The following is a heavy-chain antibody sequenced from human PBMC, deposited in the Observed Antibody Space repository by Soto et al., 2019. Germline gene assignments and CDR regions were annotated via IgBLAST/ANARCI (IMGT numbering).Heavy chain of an antibody. CDR3: AMVDVYVTPSPQDV. Sequence: QVQLVQCGAEVKNPGASVKVSCKASSYSFTRYGIAWARQAHGQGIEWMGWINAYNGNTNYAQNLQGRLTLTTDTSTTTAYMELRSLRSNDTAIYYCAMVDVYVTPSPQDVWGQGTTVTVSS. V-gene: IGHV1-18*01. CDR1: SYSFTRYG. CDR2: INAYNGNT. D-gene: IGHD3-16*01. J-gene: IGHJ6*02.